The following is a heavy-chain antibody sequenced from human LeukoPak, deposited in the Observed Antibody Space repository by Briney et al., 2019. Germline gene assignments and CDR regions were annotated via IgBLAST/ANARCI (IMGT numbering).Heavy chain of an antibody. CDR1: GFTFSSYA. J-gene: IGHJ4*02. CDR2: ISGSDGTT. CDR3: AKVDSSGYYSKNFHY. V-gene: IGHV3-23*01. D-gene: IGHD3-22*01. Sequence: PGGSLRLSCAASGFTFSSYAMSWVRQAPGEGLGWVSGISGSDGTTYYADSVKGRFTISRDNSRNTLYLQMNSMRAEDTAVYYCAKVDSSGYYSKNFHYWGQGSLVTVSS.